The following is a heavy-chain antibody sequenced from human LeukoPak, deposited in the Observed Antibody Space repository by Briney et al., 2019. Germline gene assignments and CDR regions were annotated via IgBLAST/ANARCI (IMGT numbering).Heavy chain of an antibody. Sequence: ASVKVSCKASGGTFSCYAISWVRQAPGQGLEWMGGIIPIFGTANYAQKFQGRVTITADESTSTAYMELSSLRSEDTAVYYCARREVKAVPDDYYYYGMDVWGKGTTVTVSS. J-gene: IGHJ6*04. V-gene: IGHV1-69*01. CDR3: ARREVKAVPDDYYYYGMDV. CDR1: GGTFSCYA. CDR2: IIPIFGTA. D-gene: IGHD6-19*01.